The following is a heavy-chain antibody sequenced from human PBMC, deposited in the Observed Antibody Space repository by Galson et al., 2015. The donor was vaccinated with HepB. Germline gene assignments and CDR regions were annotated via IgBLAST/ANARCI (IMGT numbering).Heavy chain of an antibody. CDR2: ISSSSSYI. CDR1: GFTFSSYS. D-gene: IGHD1-26*01. CDR3: AGKVGALGAFDI. V-gene: IGHV3-21*01. Sequence: SLRLSCAASGFTFSSYSMNWVRQAPGKGLEWVSSISSSSSYIYYADPVKGRFTISRDNAKNSLYLQMNSLRAEDTAVYYCAGKVGALGAFDIWGQGTMVTVSS. J-gene: IGHJ3*02.